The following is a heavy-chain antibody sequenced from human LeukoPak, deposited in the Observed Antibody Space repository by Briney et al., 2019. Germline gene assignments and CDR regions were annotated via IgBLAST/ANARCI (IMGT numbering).Heavy chain of an antibody. Sequence: ASVKVSCKASGYTFTSYDINWVRQATGQGLEWMGWMNPNSGNTGYAQKFQGRATMTRNTSISTAYMELSSLRSEDTAVYYCARGRIVVVPAAIASFDYWGQGTLVTVSS. CDR1: GYTFTSYD. CDR2: MNPNSGNT. CDR3: ARGRIVVVPAAIASFDY. V-gene: IGHV1-8*01. D-gene: IGHD2-2*02. J-gene: IGHJ4*02.